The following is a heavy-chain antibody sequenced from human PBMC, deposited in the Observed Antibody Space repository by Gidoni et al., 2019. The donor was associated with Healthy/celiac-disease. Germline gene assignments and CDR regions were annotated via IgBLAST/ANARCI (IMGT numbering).Heavy chain of an antibody. J-gene: IGHJ4*02. CDR2: SSGSGGST. V-gene: IGHV3-23*01. D-gene: IGHD2-15*01. Sequence: EVQLLESGGGLVQPGGSLRLSCAASGFTFSSYGMSWVRQAPGKGLEWVSTSSGSGGSTFYADSVKGRFTISRDDSKNTLYLQMDSLRDEDTAVYYCAKDFFRWSFDYWGQGTLVTVSS. CDR1: GFTFSSYG. CDR3: AKDFFRWSFDY.